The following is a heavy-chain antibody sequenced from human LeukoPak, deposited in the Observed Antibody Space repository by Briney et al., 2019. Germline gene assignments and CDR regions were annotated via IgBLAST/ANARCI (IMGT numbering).Heavy chain of an antibody. CDR1: GGTFSSYA. CDR3: ARVVGYCSSTSCWREDWFDP. D-gene: IGHD2-2*01. V-gene: IGHV1-8*03. J-gene: IGHJ5*02. Sequence: ASVTVSCKASGGTFSSYAISWVRQAPGQGLEWMGWMNPNSGNTGYAQKFQGRVTITRNTSISTAYMELSSLRSEDTAVYYCARVVGYCSSTSCWREDWFDPWGQGTLVTVSS. CDR2: MNPNSGNT.